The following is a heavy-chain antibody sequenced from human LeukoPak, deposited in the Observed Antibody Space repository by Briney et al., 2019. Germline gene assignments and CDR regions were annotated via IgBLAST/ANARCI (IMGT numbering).Heavy chain of an antibody. Sequence: GGSLRLSCAASGFTFSSYSMNWVRQAPGKGLEWVSSISSSSSYIYYADAVHGRFTVSRDNAKYSLYLQMNSLRAEDTAVYYCVRGSYGAYDYWGQGSLVTVSS. V-gene: IGHV3-21*01. CDR1: GFTFSSYS. D-gene: IGHD4-17*01. CDR3: VRGSYGAYDY. J-gene: IGHJ4*02. CDR2: ISSSSSYI.